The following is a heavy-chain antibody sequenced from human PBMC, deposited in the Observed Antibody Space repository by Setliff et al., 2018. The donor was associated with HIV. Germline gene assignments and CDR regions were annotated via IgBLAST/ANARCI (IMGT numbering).Heavy chain of an antibody. J-gene: IGHJ4*02. CDR2: IIPLFGTE. CDR1: GGTFSSYA. CDR3: ARAQPTNRIAAAGFDY. D-gene: IGHD6-13*01. V-gene: IGHV1-69*13. Sequence: SVKVSCKASGGTFSSYAISWVRQAPGQGLEWMGGIIPLFGTENYAQKFQGRVTITADESTSTAYMELSSMRSEDTAVYYCARAQPTNRIAAAGFDYWGQGTLVTVSS.